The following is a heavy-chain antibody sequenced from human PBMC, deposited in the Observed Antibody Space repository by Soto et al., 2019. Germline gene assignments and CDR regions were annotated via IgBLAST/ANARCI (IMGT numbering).Heavy chain of an antibody. D-gene: IGHD3-22*01. CDR3: ARDHFIYYDSSGYYSIEDAFDI. V-gene: IGHV1-18*01. CDR1: GYTFTSYG. Sequence: ASVKVYCKASGYTFTSYGISWVRQAPGQGLEWMGWISAYNGNTNYAQKLQGRVTMTTDTSTSTAYMELRSLRSDDTAVYYCARDHFIYYDSSGYYSIEDAFDIWGQGTMVTVSS. CDR2: ISAYNGNT. J-gene: IGHJ3*02.